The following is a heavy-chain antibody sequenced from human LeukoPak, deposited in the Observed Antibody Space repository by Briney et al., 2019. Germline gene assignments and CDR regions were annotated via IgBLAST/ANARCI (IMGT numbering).Heavy chain of an antibody. Sequence: GGSLRLSCAASGFTFSTYAMSWVRQAPGKGLEWVSAISGSGGSTYYADSVKGRFTISRDNSKNTLYLQMNSLRAEDTAVYYCAKDYYDSSGYYATGCFDYWGQGTLVTVSS. V-gene: IGHV3-23*01. CDR1: GFTFSTYA. D-gene: IGHD3-22*01. CDR2: ISGSGGST. CDR3: AKDYYDSSGYYATGCFDY. J-gene: IGHJ4*02.